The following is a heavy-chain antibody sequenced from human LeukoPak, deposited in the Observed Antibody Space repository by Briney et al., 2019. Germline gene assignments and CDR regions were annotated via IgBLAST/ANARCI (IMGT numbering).Heavy chain of an antibody. D-gene: IGHD3-10*01. J-gene: IGHJ4*02. CDR1: GYSISGGYY. Sequence: SETLSLTCAVSGYSISGGYYWALIRQPPGKGLEWIGTVYHTGSTYYNPSLDSRVTISVDTSKNEFSLNLKSVTAADTAVYYCARAGWIITSGIDYWDQGALVTVSS. CDR3: ARAGWIITSGIDY. CDR2: VYHTGST. V-gene: IGHV4-38-2*01.